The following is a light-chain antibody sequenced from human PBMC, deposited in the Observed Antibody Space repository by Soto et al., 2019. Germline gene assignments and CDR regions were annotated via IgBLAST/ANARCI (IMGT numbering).Light chain of an antibody. V-gene: IGKV3-15*01. CDR3: QQYNNWPPK. CDR1: QSVGSN. CDR2: GVS. J-gene: IGKJ1*01. Sequence: IVMTQSPATLSLSPGDRVTLPCRASQSVGSNLAWYQQKPGQFPRLLMYGVSTRATGVPARFSGSGSGTEFTLTISSLQSEDYALYYCQQYNNWPPKFGQGTKVDIK.